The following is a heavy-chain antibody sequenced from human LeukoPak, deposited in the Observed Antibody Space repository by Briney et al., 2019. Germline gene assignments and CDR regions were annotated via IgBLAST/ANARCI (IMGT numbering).Heavy chain of an antibody. CDR1: GFTFSSYA. CDR2: ISYDGSNK. CDR3: ARDLSGSYGPIYY. V-gene: IGHV3-30-3*01. J-gene: IGHJ4*02. D-gene: IGHD1-26*01. Sequence: GRSLRLSCAASGFTFSSYAMHWVRQAPGKGLEWVAVISYDGSNKYYADSVKGRFTISRDNTENSLFLQMNSLRAEDTAVYFCARDLSGSYGPIYYWGQGTLVTVSS.